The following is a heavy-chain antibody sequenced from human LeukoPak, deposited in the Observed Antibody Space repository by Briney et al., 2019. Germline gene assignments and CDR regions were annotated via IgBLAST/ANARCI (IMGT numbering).Heavy chain of an antibody. CDR2: LRFDGSNQ. CDR1: GFTFNNFG. D-gene: IGHD3-10*01. CDR3: AKDVYGSGIHYYMDV. V-gene: IGHV3-30*02. Sequence: PGGSLRLSCAASGFTFNNFGMHWVRQAPGKGLEWVSFLRFDGSNQDYADSVKGRFTVSRDNSKNTLYLQTNSLRSGDTAVYYCAKDVYGSGIHYYMDVWGKGTTVTISS. J-gene: IGHJ6*03.